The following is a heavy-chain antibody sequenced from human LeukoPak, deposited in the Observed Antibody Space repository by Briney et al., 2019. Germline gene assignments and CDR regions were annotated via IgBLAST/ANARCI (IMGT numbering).Heavy chain of an antibody. J-gene: IGHJ4*02. D-gene: IGHD3-16*01. Sequence: ASVKVSCKASGYTFTKSDYMHWVRQAPGQGLEWMGGIIPIFGTANYAQKFQGRVTITADESTSTAYMELSSLRSEDTAVYYCAEMGEYRGYWGQGTLVTVSS. CDR3: AEMGEYRGY. CDR2: IIPIFGTA. V-gene: IGHV1-69*13. CDR1: GYTFTKSDY.